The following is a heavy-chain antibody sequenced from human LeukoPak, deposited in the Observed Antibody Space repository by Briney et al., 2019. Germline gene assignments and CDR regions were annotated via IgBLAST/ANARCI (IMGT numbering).Heavy chain of an antibody. D-gene: IGHD4-17*01. CDR3: ATYGDFVFDY. CDR2: IYYSGGT. CDR1: GGSISSYY. Sequence: SETLSLTCTVSGGSISSYYWSWIRQPPGKGLEWIGYIYYSGGTNYNPSLKSRVTISADTTQNKFSLKQSSVTAADTAVYYCATYGDFVFDYWGQGNRVTVSS. J-gene: IGHJ4*02. V-gene: IGHV4-59*01.